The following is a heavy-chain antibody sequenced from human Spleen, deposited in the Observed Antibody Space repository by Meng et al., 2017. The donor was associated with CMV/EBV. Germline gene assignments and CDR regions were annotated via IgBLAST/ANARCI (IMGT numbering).Heavy chain of an antibody. CDR2: INPNSGGT. V-gene: IGHV1-2*02. Sequence: ASVKVSCKASGYTFTGYYMHWVRQAPGQGLEWMGWINPNSGGTNYTQKFQGRVTMTRDTSISTAYMELSRLRSDDTAIYYCARTSGTLGWFDPWGQGTLVTSPQ. CDR1: GYTFTGYY. D-gene: IGHD1-1*01. J-gene: IGHJ5*02. CDR3: ARTSGTLGWFDP.